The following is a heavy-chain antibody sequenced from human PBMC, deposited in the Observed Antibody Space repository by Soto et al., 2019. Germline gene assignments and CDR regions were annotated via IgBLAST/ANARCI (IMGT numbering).Heavy chain of an antibody. J-gene: IGHJ4*02. CDR1: GYTFTSYG. V-gene: IGHV1-18*04. CDR2: ISAYNGNT. Sequence: ASVKVSCKASGYTFTSYGISWVRQAPGQGLEWMGWISAYNGNTNYAQKLQGRVTMTTDTSTSTAYMELRSLRSDDTAVYYCARDLGVDYDFWNGYSAARFDYWGQGTLVTVSS. D-gene: IGHD3-3*01. CDR3: ARDLGVDYDFWNGYSAARFDY.